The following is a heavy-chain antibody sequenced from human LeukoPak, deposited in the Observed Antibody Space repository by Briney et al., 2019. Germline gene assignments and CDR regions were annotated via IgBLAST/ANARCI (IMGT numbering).Heavy chain of an antibody. J-gene: IGHJ4*02. V-gene: IGHV1-2*04. CDR2: INPNSGGT. CDR3: ARSPTWIQLWFDY. D-gene: IGHD5-18*01. Sequence: ASVKVSCKASGYTFTGYYMHWVRQAPGQGLEWTGWINPNSGGTNYAQKFQGWVTMTRDTSISTAYMELSRLRSDDTAVYYCARSPTWIQLWFDYWGQGTLVTVSS. CDR1: GYTFTGYY.